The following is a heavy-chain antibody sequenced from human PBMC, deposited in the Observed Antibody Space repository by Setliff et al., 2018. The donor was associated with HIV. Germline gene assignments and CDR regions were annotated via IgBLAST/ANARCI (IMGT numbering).Heavy chain of an antibody. CDR2: MHNSGTS. J-gene: IGHJ4*02. CDR3: ARDPHYFDTSGYYSYFYFDF. CDR1: GDSISSSAYY. Sequence: PSETLSLTCTVSGDSISSSAYYWGWIRQPPGKGLEWIGSMHNSGTSYYNPSVKSRVTISLDTSKNQISLKLRSMSAADTAVYYCARDPHYFDTSGYYSYFYFDFWGQGMLVTVSS. D-gene: IGHD3-22*01. V-gene: IGHV4-39*07.